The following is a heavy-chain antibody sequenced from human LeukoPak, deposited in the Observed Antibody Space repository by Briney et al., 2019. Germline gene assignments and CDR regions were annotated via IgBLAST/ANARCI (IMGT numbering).Heavy chain of an antibody. Sequence: PETLSLTCAVYGGSFSGYYWSWIRHPPEKGLEWIGEINHSVSTNPTPSLKSRVTISVHTSKNQSSLNLISVTAADTSLYDFARRFRQVTTDYWGQGTLVTVSS. CDR1: GGSFSGYY. CDR3: ARRFRQVTTDY. D-gene: IGHD4-17*01. CDR2: INHSVST. J-gene: IGHJ4*02. V-gene: IGHV4-34*01.